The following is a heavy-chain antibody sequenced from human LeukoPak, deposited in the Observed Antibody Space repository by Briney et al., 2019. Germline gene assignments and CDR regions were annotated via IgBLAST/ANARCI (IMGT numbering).Heavy chain of an antibody. V-gene: IGHV3-74*01. D-gene: IGHD3-22*01. CDR1: GFTFSSYW. Sequence: PGGSLRLSCAASGFTFSSYWMHWVRQVRGKGLVWVSRIKSDGSSTIYADSVKGRFTISRDNAKNTLYLQMNSLRADDTAVYYCARAPYYDNNGYFRYFDYWGQGTLVTVSS. CDR2: IKSDGSST. J-gene: IGHJ4*02. CDR3: ARAPYYDNNGYFRYFDY.